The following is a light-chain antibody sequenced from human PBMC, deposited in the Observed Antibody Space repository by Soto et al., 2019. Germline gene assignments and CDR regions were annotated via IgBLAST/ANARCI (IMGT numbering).Light chain of an antibody. J-gene: IGLJ1*01. V-gene: IGLV2-14*01. CDR1: SSDFGGYNY. CDR3: SSYTSSTTRV. CDR2: EVS. Sequence: QSALTQPASVSGSPGQSITISCTGTSSDFGGYNYVSWYQQHPDKAPKLMIYEVSNRPSGVSSRFSGSKSGNTASLTISGLQAEDEADYYCSSYTSSTTRVFGTGTKVTVL.